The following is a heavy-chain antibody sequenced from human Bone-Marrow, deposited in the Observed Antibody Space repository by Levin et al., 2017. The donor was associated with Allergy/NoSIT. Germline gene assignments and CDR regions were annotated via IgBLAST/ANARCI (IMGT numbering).Heavy chain of an antibody. V-gene: IGHV3-53*01. CDR2: IYSGGST. CDR3: ARTDGWYKYFQH. D-gene: IGHD6-19*01. Sequence: GESLKISCAASGFTVSSNYMSWVRQAPGKGLEWVSVIYSGGSTYYADSVKGRFTISRDNSKNTLYLQMNSLRAEDTAVYYCARTDGWYKYFQHWGQGTLVTVSS. J-gene: IGHJ1*01. CDR1: GFTVSSNY.